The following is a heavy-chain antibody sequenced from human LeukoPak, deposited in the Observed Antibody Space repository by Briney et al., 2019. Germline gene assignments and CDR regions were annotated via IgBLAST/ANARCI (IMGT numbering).Heavy chain of an antibody. D-gene: IGHD1-26*01. Sequence: GGSLRLSCAASGFTFSSYAMSWVRQAPGKGLEWVSAISGSGGSAYYADSVKGRFTISRDNSKNTLYLQINSLRAEDTAVYYCAKDPRSIVGATPDYWGQGTLVTVSS. V-gene: IGHV3-23*01. CDR2: ISGSGGSA. J-gene: IGHJ4*02. CDR1: GFTFSSYA. CDR3: AKDPRSIVGATPDY.